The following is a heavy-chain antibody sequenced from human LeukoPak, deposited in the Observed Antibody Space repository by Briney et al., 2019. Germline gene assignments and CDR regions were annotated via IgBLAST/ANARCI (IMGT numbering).Heavy chain of an antibody. Sequence: PSETLSLTCAVYGGSFSDNFWSWIRQPPGKGLEWIGVINHSGSTNYNPSLKTRLTISVDTSKNQFSLKLSSVTAADTAVYYCARAASSVDYSGSYSPFDYWGQGTLVTVSS. CDR3: ARAASSVDYSGSYSPFDY. CDR2: INHSGST. CDR1: GGSFSDNF. J-gene: IGHJ4*02. V-gene: IGHV4-34*01. D-gene: IGHD1-26*01.